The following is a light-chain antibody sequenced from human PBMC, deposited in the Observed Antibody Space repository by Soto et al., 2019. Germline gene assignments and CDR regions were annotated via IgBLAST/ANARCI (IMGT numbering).Light chain of an antibody. CDR3: QQYGSSPRYT. Sequence: EIVLPQSPGTLSLSPGARATLSCRASQSVSSSYLAWYQQKPGQAPRLLIYGASSRATGIPDRFSGSGSGTDFTLTISRLEPEDFAVYYCQQYGSSPRYTFGQGTKLEIK. J-gene: IGKJ2*01. CDR2: GAS. CDR1: QSVSSSY. V-gene: IGKV3-20*01.